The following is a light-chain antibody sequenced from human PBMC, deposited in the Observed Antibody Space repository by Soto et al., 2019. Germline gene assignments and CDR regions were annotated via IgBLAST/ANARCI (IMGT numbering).Light chain of an antibody. Sequence: QSVLTQPPSVSAAPGQEVTISCSGSTYNIEGNYVSWYQQLPGTAPKLLIYDNHKRPSGIPDRISGSKSGTSATLGITGLQTGDEAIYYCATWDHSLGDVVFGGGTKLTVL. V-gene: IGLV1-51*01. CDR3: ATWDHSLGDVV. J-gene: IGLJ2*01. CDR1: TYNIEGNY. CDR2: DNH.